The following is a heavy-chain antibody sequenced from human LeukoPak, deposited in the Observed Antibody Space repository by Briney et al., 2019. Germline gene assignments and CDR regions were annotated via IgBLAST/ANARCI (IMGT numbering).Heavy chain of an antibody. D-gene: IGHD6-19*01. J-gene: IGHJ4*02. Sequence: ASVKVSCKASGYTFTSYGISWVRQAPGQGLEWMGWISAYNGNTNYAQKLQGRVTMTTDTSTSIAYMELRSLRSDDTAAYYCARDLKRGYSSGRYSWGTGSSNDYWGQGTLVTVSS. CDR3: ARDLKRGYSSGRYSWGTGSSNDY. CDR2: ISAYNGNT. CDR1: GYTFTSYG. V-gene: IGHV1-18*01.